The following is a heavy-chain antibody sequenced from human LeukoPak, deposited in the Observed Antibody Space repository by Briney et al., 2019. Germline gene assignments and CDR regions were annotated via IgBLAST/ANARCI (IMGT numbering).Heavy chain of an antibody. Sequence: GGSLRLSCAASGFTFSSCAMTWVRQAPGKGLEWVSSIGASGARTYYADSVKGRSTISRDNSENTLFLQMNSLRAEDTAVYYCAVRAYYSGSGSYYNPFDYWGQGTLVTVSS. J-gene: IGHJ4*02. CDR1: GFTFSSCA. CDR3: AVRAYYSGSGSYYNPFDY. D-gene: IGHD3-10*01. V-gene: IGHV3-23*01. CDR2: IGASGART.